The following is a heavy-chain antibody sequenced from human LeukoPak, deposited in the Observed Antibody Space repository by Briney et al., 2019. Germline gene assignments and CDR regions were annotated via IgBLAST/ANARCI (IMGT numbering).Heavy chain of an antibody. CDR1: GYTFTSYD. CDR2: MNPNSGNT. D-gene: IGHD6-6*01. Sequence: ASVTVSCKASGYTFTSYDINWVRQATGQGLEWMGWMNPNSGNTGYAQKFQGRVTMTRNTSISTAYIELSSLRSEDTAVYYCARGQVGQLDTTFDYWGQGTLVTVSS. J-gene: IGHJ4*02. V-gene: IGHV1-8*02. CDR3: ARGQVGQLDTTFDY.